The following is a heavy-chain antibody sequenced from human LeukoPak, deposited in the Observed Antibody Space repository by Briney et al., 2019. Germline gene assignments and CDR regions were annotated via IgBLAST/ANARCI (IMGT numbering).Heavy chain of an antibody. CDR2: IYSSGST. V-gene: IGHV4-61*02. J-gene: IGHJ4*02. D-gene: IGHD2-2*01. CDR1: GGSISSGSYY. Sequence: SQTLSLTCTVSGGSISSGSYYWSWIRQPAGKGLEWIGRIYSSGSTSYNPSLKSRVTMSVDTSRNQFSLKLSSVTAADTAVYYCARSPDCSSTSCYGYYFDYWGQGTLVTVSS. CDR3: ARSPDCSSTSCYGYYFDY.